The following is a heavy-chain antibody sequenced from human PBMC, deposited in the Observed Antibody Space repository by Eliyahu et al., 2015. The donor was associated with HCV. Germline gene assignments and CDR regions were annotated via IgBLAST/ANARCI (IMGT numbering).Heavy chain of an antibody. J-gene: IGHJ6*02. CDR3: AAAPDCGGGSCYGGAYYYGLDV. D-gene: IGHD2-15*01. CDR1: GFTFTSYW. V-gene: IGHV3-74*01. Sequence: PGGSLRLSCAGSGFTFTSYWIHWVRQAPGKGLVWVSRVNPDGSSTSFADSVKDRFSLSRDNAKNXLYLQMNSLRPDDTGVYYCAAAPDCGGGSCYGGAYYYGLDVWGRGTAVFVSS. CDR2: VNPDGSST.